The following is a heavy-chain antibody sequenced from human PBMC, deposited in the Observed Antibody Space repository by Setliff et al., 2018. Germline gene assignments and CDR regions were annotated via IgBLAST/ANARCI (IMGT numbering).Heavy chain of an antibody. V-gene: IGHV3-30-3*01. CDR2: ISSDGNIK. D-gene: IGHD3-10*01. CDR1: GLTFSSDA. Sequence: GGSLRLSCAASGLTFSSDAMTWVRQVPGKGLEWVAVISSDGNIKFHAESVKGRFTISRDNAKNSLYLQMNSLRAEDSAVYYCARDGVFYAMDFWGQGTTVTVSS. CDR3: ARDGVFYAMDF. J-gene: IGHJ6*02.